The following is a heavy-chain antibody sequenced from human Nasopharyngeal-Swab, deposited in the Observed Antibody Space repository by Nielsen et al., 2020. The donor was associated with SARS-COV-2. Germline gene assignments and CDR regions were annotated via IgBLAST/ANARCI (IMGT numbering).Heavy chain of an antibody. J-gene: IGHJ4*02. CDR1: GYTFTSYD. D-gene: IGHD3-3*01. CDR3: ARAKVSWSGEFDY. CDR2: MNPNSGNT. V-gene: IGHV1-8*01. Sequence: ASVKVSCKASGYTFTSYDINWVRQATGQGLEWMGWMNPNSGNTGYAQKFQGRVTMTRNTSISTAYMELSSLISEDTAVYYCARAKVSWSGEFDYWGQGTLVTVSS.